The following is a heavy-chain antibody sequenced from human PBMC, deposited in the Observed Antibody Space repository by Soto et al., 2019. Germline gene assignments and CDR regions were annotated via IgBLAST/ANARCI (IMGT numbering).Heavy chain of an antibody. Sequence: SETLSLACTVSGGSIATSSYFWAWIRRPPGKGLEWIGSIDYRGTIYNNPSLKSRVTISVDTSKNHFSLKLDSVTAADTALYYCSRRAPEGFDPWGQGTLVTVSS. V-gene: IGHV4-39*02. CDR2: IDYRGTI. CDR1: GGSIATSSYF. J-gene: IGHJ5*02. CDR3: SRRAPEGFDP.